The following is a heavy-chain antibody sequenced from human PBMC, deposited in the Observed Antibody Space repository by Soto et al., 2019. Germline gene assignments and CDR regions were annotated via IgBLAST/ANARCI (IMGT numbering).Heavy chain of an antibody. CDR1: GDSISNSDYY. V-gene: IGHV4-30-4*01. Sequence: SETLSLTCTVSGDSISNSDYYWNWIRQSPGKGLEWIASIDYSGSTYYNPSLKSRVVISADTSKNLFSLKLRTVTAADTALYFCARGGPYYYGFDVWGQGTTVTVSS. CDR2: IDYSGST. CDR3: ARGGPYYYGFDV. J-gene: IGHJ6*02.